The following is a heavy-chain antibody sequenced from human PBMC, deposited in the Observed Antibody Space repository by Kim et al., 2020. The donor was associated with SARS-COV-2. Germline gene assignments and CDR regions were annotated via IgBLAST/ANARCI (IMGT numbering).Heavy chain of an antibody. D-gene: IGHD1-26*01. CDR2: IKQDGSEK. J-gene: IGHJ4*02. CDR1: GFTFSSYW. Sequence: GGSLRLSCAASGFTFSSYWMSWVRQAPGKGLEWVANIKQDGSEKYYVDSVKGRFTISRDNAKNSLYLQMNSLRAEDTAVYYCARDRGSGSYLYYFDYWGQGTLVTVSS. V-gene: IGHV3-7*01. CDR3: ARDRGSGSYLYYFDY.